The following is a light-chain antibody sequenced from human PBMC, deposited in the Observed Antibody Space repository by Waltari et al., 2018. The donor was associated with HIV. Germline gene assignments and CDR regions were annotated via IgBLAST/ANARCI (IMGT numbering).Light chain of an antibody. Sequence: QSVLTQPPSVSAAPGQRVTISCTGSSSTIGAGYAVHWCQQLPGTAPKLLIDGNSNRPSGVPDRFSGSKSGTSASLAITGLQAEDEADYYCQSYDSSLSVFVVFGGGTKLTVL. CDR1: SSTIGAGYA. CDR3: QSYDSSLSVFVV. J-gene: IGLJ2*01. V-gene: IGLV1-40*01. CDR2: GNS.